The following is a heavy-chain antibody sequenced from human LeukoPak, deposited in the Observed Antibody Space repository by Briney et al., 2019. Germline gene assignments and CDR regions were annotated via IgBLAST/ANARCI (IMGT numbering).Heavy chain of an antibody. V-gene: IGHV3-9*01. J-gene: IGHJ4*02. Sequence: GRSLRLSCAASGFTFDDYAMHWVRQAPGKGLEWVSGISWSSGSIGYADSVKGRFTISRDNAKNSLYLQMNSLRAEDTALYYCASGYSSSWSGDYWGQGTLVTVSS. CDR3: ASGYSSSWSGDY. CDR1: GFTFDDYA. D-gene: IGHD6-13*01. CDR2: ISWSSGSI.